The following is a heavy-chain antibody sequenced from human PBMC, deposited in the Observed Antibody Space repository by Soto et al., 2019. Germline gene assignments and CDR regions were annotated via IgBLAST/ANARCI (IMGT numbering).Heavy chain of an antibody. Sequence: GGSLRLSCAASGFAFSSYWMHWVRQTPGKGPVWVSRIYNDGSRTAYADSVKGRFTISGDNAKNTMYLQMSSLTVEDTAVYYCARDLSGDTTPYFDLWGQGTLVTVSS. J-gene: IGHJ4*02. CDR3: ARDLSGDTTPYFDL. CDR1: GFAFSSYW. CDR2: IYNDGSRT. D-gene: IGHD1-1*01. V-gene: IGHV3-74*01.